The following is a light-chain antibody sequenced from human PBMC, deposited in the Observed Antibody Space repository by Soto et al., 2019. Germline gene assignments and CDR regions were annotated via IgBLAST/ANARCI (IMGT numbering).Light chain of an antibody. J-gene: IGKJ1*01. CDR2: DAS. Sequence: DIQMTQSPSTLSASVGDRVTITCRASQSISSWLAWYQQKPGKAPKLLIYDASSLESGVPSRFSGSGSGTEFTLTLTSLHPDDFATYYCQQYNSYWTFGQGTKV. CDR1: QSISSW. V-gene: IGKV1-5*01. CDR3: QQYNSYWT.